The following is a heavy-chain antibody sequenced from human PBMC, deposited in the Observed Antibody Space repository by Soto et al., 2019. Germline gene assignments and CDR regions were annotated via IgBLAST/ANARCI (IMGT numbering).Heavy chain of an antibody. V-gene: IGHV1-69*01. CDR3: ADGGGGFDS. Sequence: QVQLVQSGAEVTKPGSSVNVSCRTSGSAFSNFAINWVRQAPGQGLEWMGDFRPMLASANYAKKFLGRVTISADESTNTVHMEMRGLRLVDTAVYYCADGGGGFDSWGQGTLVTVSS. CDR2: FRPMLASA. J-gene: IGHJ4*02. CDR1: GSAFSNFA.